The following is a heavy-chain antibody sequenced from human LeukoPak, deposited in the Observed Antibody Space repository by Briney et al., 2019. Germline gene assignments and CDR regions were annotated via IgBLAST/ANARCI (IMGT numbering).Heavy chain of an antibody. CDR1: GGSISSYY. Sequence: SETLSLTCTVSGGSISSYYWSWIRQPPGKGLEWIGYIYYSGSTNYNPSLKSRVTISVDTSKNQFSLKLSSVTAADTAVYYCARVRCSSTSCYELDNWFDPWGQGTLVTVSS. CDR3: ARVRCSSTSCYELDNWFDP. D-gene: IGHD2-2*01. J-gene: IGHJ5*02. V-gene: IGHV4-59*01. CDR2: IYYSGST.